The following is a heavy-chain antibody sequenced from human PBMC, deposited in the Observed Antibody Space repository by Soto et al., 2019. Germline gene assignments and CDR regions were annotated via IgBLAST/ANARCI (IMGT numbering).Heavy chain of an antibody. CDR3: ARALGGYCSGGSCPYYYYYGMDV. V-gene: IGHV1-69*13. J-gene: IGHJ6*02. Sequence: SVKVSCKASGGTFSSYAISWVRQAPGQGLEWMGGIIPIFGTANYAQKFQGRVTITADESTSTAYMELSSLRSEDTAVYYCARALGGYCSGGSCPYYYYYGMDVWGQGTTVTVSS. D-gene: IGHD2-15*01. CDR1: GGTFSSYA. CDR2: IIPIFGTA.